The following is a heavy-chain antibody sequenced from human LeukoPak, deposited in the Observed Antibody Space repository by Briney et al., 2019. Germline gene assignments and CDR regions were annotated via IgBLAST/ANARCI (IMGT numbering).Heavy chain of an antibody. D-gene: IGHD3-10*01. CDR1: GGTFSGYA. CDR3: ARALVFTMVREHPGYYFDY. J-gene: IGHJ4*02. CDR2: IIPIFGTA. Sequence: SVKVSCKASGGTFSGYAISWVRQAPGQGLEWMGGIIPIFGTANYAQKFQGRVTITADESTSTAYMELSSLRSEDTAVYYCARALVFTMVREHPGYYFDYWGQGTLVTVSS. V-gene: IGHV1-69*13.